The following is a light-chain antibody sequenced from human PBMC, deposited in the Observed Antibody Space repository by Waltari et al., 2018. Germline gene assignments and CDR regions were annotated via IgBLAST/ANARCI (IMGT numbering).Light chain of an antibody. CDR1: QIITRW. V-gene: IGKV1-5*03. J-gene: IGKJ1*01. Sequence: DIQMTQSPSTLSASVGDRVTITCRASQIITRWLDWYQQEPGKAPKLLIYKAFTLESGVPSRFSGSGSGTEFTLTISSLQPDDFATYYCLQYNTYWTFGQGTRVEIK. CDR2: KAF. CDR3: LQYNTYWT.